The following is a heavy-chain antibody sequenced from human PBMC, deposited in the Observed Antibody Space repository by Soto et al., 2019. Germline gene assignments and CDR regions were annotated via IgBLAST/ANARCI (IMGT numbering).Heavy chain of an antibody. CDR1: GFSLTTRGVG. Sequence: QITLKESGPTLVKPTQTLTLTCTFSGFSLTTRGVGVCWIRQPPGKALEWLALIYWDDDEGYSPSLKSRLTITTDTSKNQVVLTMINMDPVDTATYYCAHRPRGYSYHFDYWGQGTLVTVSS. J-gene: IGHJ4*02. V-gene: IGHV2-5*02. CDR2: IYWDDDE. CDR3: AHRPRGYSYHFDY. D-gene: IGHD5-18*01.